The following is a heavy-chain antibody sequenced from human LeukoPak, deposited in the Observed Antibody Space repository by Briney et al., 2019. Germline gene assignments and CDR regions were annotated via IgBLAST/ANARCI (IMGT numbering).Heavy chain of an antibody. V-gene: IGHV1-46*01. J-gene: IGHJ5*02. CDR2: ITPTTGGA. CDR3: ATSDSTTGNWFDP. D-gene: IGHD1-14*01. Sequence: ASVKVSCKASGNTFSRYYFHWVRQAPGQGLDWMGIITPTTGGANYAQKFQGRVAMTRDTSTSTVYMELSSLTSGDTAVYYCATSDSTTGNWFDPWGQGTRVSDSS. CDR1: GNTFSRYY.